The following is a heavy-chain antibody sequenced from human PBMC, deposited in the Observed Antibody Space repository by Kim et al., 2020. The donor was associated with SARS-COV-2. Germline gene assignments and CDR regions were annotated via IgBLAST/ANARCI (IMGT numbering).Heavy chain of an antibody. Sequence: SETLSLTCTVSGGSISSSSYYWGWIRQPPGKGLEWIGSIYYSGSTYYNPSLKSRVTISVDTSKNQFSLKLSSVTAADTAVYYCARQGVVVTATPIDYWGQGTLVTVSS. CDR2: IYYSGST. J-gene: IGHJ4*02. D-gene: IGHD2-21*02. CDR1: GGSISSSSYY. CDR3: ARQGVVVTATPIDY. V-gene: IGHV4-39*01.